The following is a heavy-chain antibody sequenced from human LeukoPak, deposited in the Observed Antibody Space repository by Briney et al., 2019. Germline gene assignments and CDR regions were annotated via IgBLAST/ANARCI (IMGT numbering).Heavy chain of an antibody. V-gene: IGHV3-30*02. CDR3: AKDPGTTGTVFDY. D-gene: IGHD1-1*01. CDR1: GFTFSSYG. Sequence: GGSLRLSCAASGFTFSSYGMHWVRQAPGKGLEWVAFIRYDGSNKYYADSVKGRFTISRDNSKNTLYLQMNSLRAEDTAVYYCAKDPGTTGTVFDYWGQGTLVTVPS. CDR2: IRYDGSNK. J-gene: IGHJ4*02.